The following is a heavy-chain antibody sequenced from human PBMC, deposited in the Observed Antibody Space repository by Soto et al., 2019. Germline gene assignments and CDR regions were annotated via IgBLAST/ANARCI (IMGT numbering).Heavy chain of an antibody. Sequence: PGGSLRLSCATSGFTFSRDWMHWVRQAPGKGLVWVSRINSDGTRTNYADYAMGRFTISRDNAKNTLYLQNNSLRAETTAVYFCARGALGNYYQDSWGQGPPVTVSS. CDR3: ARGALGNYYQDS. V-gene: IGHV3-74*01. CDR2: INSDGTRT. CDR1: GFTFSRDW. D-gene: IGHD3-10*01. J-gene: IGHJ4*02.